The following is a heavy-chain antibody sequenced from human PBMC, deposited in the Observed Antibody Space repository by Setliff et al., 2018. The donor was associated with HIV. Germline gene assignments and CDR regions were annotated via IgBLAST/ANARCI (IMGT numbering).Heavy chain of an antibody. V-gene: IGHV4-4*02. CDR1: GFTFSDYY. J-gene: IGHJ5*02. CDR2: IYHSGST. CDR3: ARRWTAPAAYNWFDP. D-gene: IGHD2-15*01. Sequence: GSLRLSCAASGFTFSDYYMSWVRQPPGKGLEWIGEIYHSGSTNYDPSLKSRVTISVDKSKNQFSLKLSSVTAADTAVYYCARRWTAPAAYNWFDPWGQGTLVTVS.